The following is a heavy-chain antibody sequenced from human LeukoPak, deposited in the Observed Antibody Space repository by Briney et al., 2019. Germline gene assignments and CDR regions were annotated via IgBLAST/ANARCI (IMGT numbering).Heavy chain of an antibody. V-gene: IGHV4-4*02. CDR2: IYHTGST. Sequence: SETLSLTCAVSGGSIATSKWWSWVRQAPGKGLEWIGEIYHTGSTNYNPSFKSRVTISLDKSQNHFSLELNSLTAADTAVYYCARLNSAVLTWFDPWGQGTLVTVSS. D-gene: IGHD5-18*01. J-gene: IGHJ5*02. CDR1: GGSIATSKW. CDR3: ARLNSAVLTWFDP.